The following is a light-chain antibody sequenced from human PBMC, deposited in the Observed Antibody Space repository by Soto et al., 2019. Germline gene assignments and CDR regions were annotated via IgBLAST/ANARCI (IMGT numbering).Light chain of an antibody. J-gene: IGKJ2*01. V-gene: IGKV3-20*01. CDR2: GAS. CDR3: QQYGSSPYT. Sequence: EIVLTQSPGTLSLSPGERATLSCRARQRVSSRFLAWYQQKPGQAPRLLMYGASSRATGILDRFSGTGSGTAFTLTISSLEPEDLAVYYFQQYGSSPYTFGLGTKLEI. CDR1: QRVSSRF.